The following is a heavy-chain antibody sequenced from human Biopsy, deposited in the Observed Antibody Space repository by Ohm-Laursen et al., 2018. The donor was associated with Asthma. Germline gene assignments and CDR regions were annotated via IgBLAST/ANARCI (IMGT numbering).Heavy chain of an antibody. CDR1: GFAVSRDH. Sequence: SLRLSCTALGFAVSRDHMFWVRQAPGKGLEWVSVIYSGGTSHTADSVRGRFTISRDYSKNTLYLQMHSLRAEDTAIYYCARDVSAAPSIVVVTAADCWGQGTLVTVSA. CDR3: ARDVSAAPSIVVVTAADC. CDR2: IYSGGTS. V-gene: IGHV3-53*01. D-gene: IGHD2-21*02. J-gene: IGHJ4*02.